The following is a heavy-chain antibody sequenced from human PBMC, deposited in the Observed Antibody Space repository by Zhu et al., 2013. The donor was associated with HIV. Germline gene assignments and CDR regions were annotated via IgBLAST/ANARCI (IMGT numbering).Heavy chain of an antibody. J-gene: IGHJ4*02. Sequence: QVQLVQSGAEVKKPGASVKVSCTAAGYTLTDFFIHWVRLAPGQGLEWMGLINPYGANTNYAKKFQGRITMTRDTSTSTVYMQLSGLRSEDTAVYYCARGAGHRWVLKVYWGQGTLVTVSS. CDR2: INPYGANT. V-gene: IGHV1-46*01. D-gene: IGHD1-26*01. CDR1: GYTLTDFF. CDR3: ARGAGHRWVLKVY.